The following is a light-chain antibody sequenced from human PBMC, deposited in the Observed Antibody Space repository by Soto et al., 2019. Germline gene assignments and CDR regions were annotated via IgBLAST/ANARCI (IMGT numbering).Light chain of an antibody. J-gene: IGLJ1*01. CDR2: EVT. V-gene: IGLV2-14*01. CDR1: NSDVGGYSY. CDR3: SSYTSSSTYV. Sequence: QSALTQPASVSGSPGQSITISCTGTNSDVGGYSYVSWYQQHPGKAPKLMIYEVTDRPSGVSDRLSGSKSVNTASLTISGLQAEDEADYYCSSYTSSSTYVFGTGTKLTVL.